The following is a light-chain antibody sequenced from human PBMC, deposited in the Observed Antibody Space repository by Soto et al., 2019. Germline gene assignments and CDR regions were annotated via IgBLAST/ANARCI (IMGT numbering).Light chain of an antibody. Sequence: DVVMTQSPLSLPVTLGQPASISCRSSQSLAYSDGNTYLNWFQQRPGQSPRRLIYKVSNRDSGGPDRFSGSGSGTDFTLKISRVEAEDGGVYYCMQGTHWPPRTFGQGTKVEIK. CDR1: QSLAYSDGNTY. V-gene: IGKV2-30*01. CDR2: KVS. J-gene: IGKJ1*01. CDR3: MQGTHWPPRT.